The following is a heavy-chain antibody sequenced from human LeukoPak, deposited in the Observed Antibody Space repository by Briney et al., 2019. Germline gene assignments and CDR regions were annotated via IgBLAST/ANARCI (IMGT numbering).Heavy chain of an antibody. CDR3: AKELGYYYDSSGYCPSYAFDI. CDR1: GFTFSSYA. CDR2: ISGSGGST. D-gene: IGHD3-22*01. V-gene: IGHV3-23*01. J-gene: IGHJ3*02. Sequence: GGSLRLPCAASGFTFSSYAMSWVRQAPGKGLEWVSAISGSGGSTYYAGSVKGRFTISRDNSKNTLYLQMNSLRAEDTAVYYCAKELGYYYDSSGYCPSYAFDIWGQGTMVTVSS.